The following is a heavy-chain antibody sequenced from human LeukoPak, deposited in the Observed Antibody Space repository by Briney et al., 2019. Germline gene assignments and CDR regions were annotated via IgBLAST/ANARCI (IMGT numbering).Heavy chain of an antibody. CDR1: GYTFTGYY. CDR3: ARSPGTGGHWFDP. Sequence: GASVKVSCKASGYTFTGYYMHWVRQAPGQGLEWMGWINPNSGGTNYAQKFQGRVTMTRDTSISTAYMALSRLRSDDTAVYYCARSPGTGGHWFDPWGQGTLVTVSS. CDR2: INPNSGGT. J-gene: IGHJ5*02. V-gene: IGHV1-2*02.